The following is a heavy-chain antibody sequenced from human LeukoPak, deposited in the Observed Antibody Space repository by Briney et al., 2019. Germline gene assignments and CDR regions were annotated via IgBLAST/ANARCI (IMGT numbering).Heavy chain of an antibody. CDR2: ISYDGSNK. V-gene: IGHV3-33*01. Sequence: GGSLRLSCAASGFIFSSYGMHWVRQAPGKGPEWMGFISYDGSNKYYADSVQGRFTISRDNSKNTLFLEMNSLRPEDTAVYYCTRRCGSGFDPWGQGTLVTVSS. D-gene: IGHD3-10*01. CDR1: GFIFSSYG. CDR3: TRRCGSGFDP. J-gene: IGHJ5*02.